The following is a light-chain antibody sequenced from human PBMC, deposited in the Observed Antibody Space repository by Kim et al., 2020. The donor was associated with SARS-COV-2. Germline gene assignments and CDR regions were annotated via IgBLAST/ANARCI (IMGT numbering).Light chain of an antibody. CDR3: NSRDSSGNRWV. Sequence: SSELTQDPAVSVALGQTVRITCQGDSLRSYYASWYQQKPGQAPVLVIYGKNNRPSGIPDRFSGSSSGNTASFTIPGAQAEDETDYYCNSRDSSGNRWVFG. CDR2: GKN. V-gene: IGLV3-19*01. J-gene: IGLJ3*02. CDR1: SLRSYY.